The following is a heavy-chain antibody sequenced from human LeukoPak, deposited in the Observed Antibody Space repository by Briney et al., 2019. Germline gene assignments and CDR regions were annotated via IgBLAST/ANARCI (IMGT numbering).Heavy chain of an antibody. CDR2: IYYSGST. CDR3: ARAYDSSGYSWFDP. Sequence: SETLSLTCTVSGGSISSSSYYWGWIRQPPGKGLEWIGSIYYSGSTYYNPSLKGRVTISVDTSKNQFSLKLSSVTAADTAVYYCARAYDSSGYSWFDPWGQGTLVTVSS. V-gene: IGHV4-39*01. J-gene: IGHJ5*02. D-gene: IGHD3-22*01. CDR1: GGSISSSSYY.